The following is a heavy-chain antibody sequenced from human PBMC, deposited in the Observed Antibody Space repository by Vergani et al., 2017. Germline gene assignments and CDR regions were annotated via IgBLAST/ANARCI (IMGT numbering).Heavy chain of an antibody. J-gene: IGHJ6*02. CDR3: ATPQTVTTGGMEV. Sequence: QVQLVQSGAEVREPGASVKVSCQVSGYSLTELSLHWVRQAPGKGLEWMGGFDPEDGKSIYAQNFQGIVTMTEDASTDKGYMELSSLRSEDTAIYYCATPQTVTTGGMEVWGQGTTVIVSS. V-gene: IGHV1-24*01. CDR1: GYSLTELS. CDR2: FDPEDGKS. D-gene: IGHD4-17*01.